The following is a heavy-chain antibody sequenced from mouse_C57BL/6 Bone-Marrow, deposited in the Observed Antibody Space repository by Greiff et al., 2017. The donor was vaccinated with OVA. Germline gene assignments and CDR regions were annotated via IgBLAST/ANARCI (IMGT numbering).Heavy chain of an antibody. J-gene: IGHJ2*01. CDR1: GFTFSDYY. D-gene: IGHD2-4*01. CDR2: ISNGGGST. CDR3: ARGGDYDEGYYFDY. V-gene: IGHV5-12*01. Sequence: DVQLVESGGGLVQPGGSLKLSCAASGFTFSDYYMYWVRQTPEKRLEWVAYISNGGGSTYYPDTVKGRFTISRDNAKNTLFLQMSSLKSEDTAMYYWARGGDYDEGYYFDYWGQGTTLTVSS.